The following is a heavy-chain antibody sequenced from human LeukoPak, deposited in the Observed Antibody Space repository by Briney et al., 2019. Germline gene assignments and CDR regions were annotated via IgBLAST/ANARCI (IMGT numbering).Heavy chain of an antibody. D-gene: IGHD4-11*01. CDR1: GFTFSSYA. V-gene: IGHV3-23*01. CDR2: ISGSGGST. Sequence: GGSLRLSCAASGFTFSSYAMSWVRQAPGKGLEWVSAISGSGGSTYYADSVKGRFTISRDNSKNTLYLQMNSLRAEDTAVYYCARGRGLTTVINMGHHMDVWGKGTTVTVSS. CDR3: ARGRGLTTVINMGHHMDV. J-gene: IGHJ6*03.